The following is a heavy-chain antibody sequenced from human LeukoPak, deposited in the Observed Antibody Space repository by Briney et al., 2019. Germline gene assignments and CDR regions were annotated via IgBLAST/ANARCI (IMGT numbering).Heavy chain of an antibody. V-gene: IGHV3-53*01. CDR2: IYSGGST. CDR3: ARGSGWYDY. Sequence: GGSLRLSCAASGFTVSSNYMAWVRQAPGKGLEWVSAIYSGGSTYYTDSVKGRFSVSRDISKNTVYLQMNGLGVEDAAVYFCARGSGWYDYWGQGTLVTVSS. CDR1: GFTVSSNY. D-gene: IGHD6-19*01. J-gene: IGHJ4*02.